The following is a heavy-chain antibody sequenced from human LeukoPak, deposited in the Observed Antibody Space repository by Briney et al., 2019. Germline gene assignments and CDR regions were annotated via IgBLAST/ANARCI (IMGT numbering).Heavy chain of an antibody. D-gene: IGHD2-2*01. J-gene: IGHJ4*02. CDR3: ARDLGYCSSTSCYDFDY. CDR2: INPSGGST. V-gene: IGHV1-46*01. Sequence: ASVKVSCKASGYTFTSYYMHWVRQAPGRGLEWMGLINPSGGSTSYAQKFQGRVTMTRDTSTSTVYMELSSLRSEDTAVYYCARDLGYCSSTSCYDFDYWGQGTLVTVSS. CDR1: GYTFTSYY.